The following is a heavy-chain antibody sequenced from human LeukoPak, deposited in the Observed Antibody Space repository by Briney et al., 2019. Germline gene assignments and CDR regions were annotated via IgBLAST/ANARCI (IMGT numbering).Heavy chain of an antibody. J-gene: IGHJ4*02. V-gene: IGHV3-33*01. D-gene: IGHD2/OR15-2a*01. CDR3: ARDEDTSALSEY. CDR2: IWYDGSNK. Sequence: GGSLRLSCAASGFTFSSYGLHWVRRAPAKGREGVAVIWYDGSNKYYADSVKGRFTISRDNSKSTLYLHMDSLRAEDTAVYYCARDEDTSALSEYWGQGTLVTVSS. CDR1: GFTFSSYG.